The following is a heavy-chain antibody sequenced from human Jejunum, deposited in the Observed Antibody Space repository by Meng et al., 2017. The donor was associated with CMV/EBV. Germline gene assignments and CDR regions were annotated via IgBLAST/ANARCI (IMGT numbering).Heavy chain of an antibody. J-gene: IGHJ4*02. CDR3: ARARVPMIRGVPFDY. D-gene: IGHD3-10*01. CDR2: IKQDGSET. CDR1: GFSPIHYW. V-gene: IGHV3-7*01. Sequence: GFSPIHYWMTWVRQAPGKGLEWVANIKQDGSETYYVDSVKGRFTISRDNAKSSLYLQMDSLRAGDTAMYYCARARVPMIRGVPFDYWDQGTLVTVSS.